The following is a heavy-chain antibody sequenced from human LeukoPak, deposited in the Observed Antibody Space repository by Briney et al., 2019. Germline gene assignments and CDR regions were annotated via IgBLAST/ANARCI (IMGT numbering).Heavy chain of an antibody. D-gene: IGHD7-27*01. CDR2: ISYDGSNK. CDR3: ARAPGDLGFDY. J-gene: IGHJ4*02. V-gene: IGHV3-30-3*01. Sequence: GRSLRLSCAASGFTFSSYAMHWVRQAPGKGLEWVAVISYDGSNKYYADSVKGRFTISRDNSKNTLYLQMNSLRAEDTAVYYCARAPGDLGFDYWGQGTLVTVSS. CDR1: GFTFSSYA.